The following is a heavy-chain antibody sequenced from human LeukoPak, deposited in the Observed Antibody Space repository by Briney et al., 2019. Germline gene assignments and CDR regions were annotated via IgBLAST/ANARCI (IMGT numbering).Heavy chain of an antibody. V-gene: IGHV1-69*13. Sequence: SVKVSCKASGYTFTSYDINWVRQAPGQGHEWMGGIIPIFGTANYAQKFQGRVTITADESTSTAYMELSSLRSEDTAVYYCARRGAGDYGMDVWGQGTTVTVSS. D-gene: IGHD3-10*01. CDR2: IIPIFGTA. CDR1: GYTFTSYD. CDR3: ARRGAGDYGMDV. J-gene: IGHJ6*02.